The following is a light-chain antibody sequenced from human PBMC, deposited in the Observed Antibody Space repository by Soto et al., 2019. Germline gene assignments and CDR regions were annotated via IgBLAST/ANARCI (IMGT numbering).Light chain of an antibody. Sequence: QAVVTQPPSVSGAPGQRVTIPCTGSSSNIGSFYDVHWYQQLPGTVPKLLIYGDNNRPSGVPDRFSDSKSGTAASLAITGLQAEDEADYYCQSYDNSLNHVVFGGGTKLTVL. CDR3: QSYDNSLNHVV. CDR2: GDN. V-gene: IGLV1-40*01. J-gene: IGLJ2*01. CDR1: SSNIGSFYD.